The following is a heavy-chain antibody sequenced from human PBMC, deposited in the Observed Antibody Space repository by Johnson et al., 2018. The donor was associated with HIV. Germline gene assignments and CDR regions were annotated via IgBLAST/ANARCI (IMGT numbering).Heavy chain of an antibody. Sequence: VQLVESGGGVVRPGGSLRLSCAASGFTFDDYGMSWVRQAPGKGLEWVSGINWNGGSTGYADSVKGRFTISRDNSKNTMYLQMNSLRTEDTAVYSCARARVEEPIRGAFDIWGQGTMVSVSS. CDR3: ARARVEEPIRGAFDI. D-gene: IGHD1-14*01. J-gene: IGHJ3*02. CDR1: GFTFDDYG. CDR2: INWNGGST. V-gene: IGHV3-20*04.